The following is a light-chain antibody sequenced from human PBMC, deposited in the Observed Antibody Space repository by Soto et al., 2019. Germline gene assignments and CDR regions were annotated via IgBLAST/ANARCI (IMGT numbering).Light chain of an antibody. Sequence: EMVLTQSPGTLSLSPGERVTLSCRASQSVDSSSLGWYQQKPAQAPRLLIYGASSSATGIPDRFSGSGSGTDFTLTISKLEPDDSAVYYCQQYGRSPLTFGGGTKVEIK. J-gene: IGKJ4*01. CDR2: GAS. CDR1: QSVDSSS. CDR3: QQYGRSPLT. V-gene: IGKV3-20*01.